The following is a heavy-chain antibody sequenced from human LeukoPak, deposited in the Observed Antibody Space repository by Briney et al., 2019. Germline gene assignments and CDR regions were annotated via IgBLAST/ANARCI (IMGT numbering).Heavy chain of an antibody. V-gene: IGHV4-34*01. CDR1: GGSFSGYY. Sequence: SETLSLTCAVYGGSFSGYYWSWIRQPPGKGLEWIGEINHSGSTNYNPSLRSRVTISVDTSKNQFSLKLSSVTAADTAVYYCARSSYYDSSGYYPYYFDYWGQGTLVTVSS. CDR3: ARSSYYDSSGYYPYYFDY. D-gene: IGHD3-22*01. CDR2: INHSGST. J-gene: IGHJ4*02.